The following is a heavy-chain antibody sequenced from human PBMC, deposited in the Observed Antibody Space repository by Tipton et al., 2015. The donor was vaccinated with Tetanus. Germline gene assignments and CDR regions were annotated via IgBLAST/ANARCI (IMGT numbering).Heavy chain of an antibody. J-gene: IGHJ4*02. Sequence: QLVQSGAEVKKPGSSVKVSCKASGGTFSNYALSWVRQAPGQGLEWVGGITPIFGTTNSAPKFQGRVTITAGESTNTAYMEVSSLRSEDTAVYYCVRAPNRISRAYDFWGQGTQITVSS. D-gene: IGHD1-14*01. V-gene: IGHV1-69*01. CDR1: GGTFSNYA. CDR2: ITPIFGTT. CDR3: VRAPNRISRAYDF.